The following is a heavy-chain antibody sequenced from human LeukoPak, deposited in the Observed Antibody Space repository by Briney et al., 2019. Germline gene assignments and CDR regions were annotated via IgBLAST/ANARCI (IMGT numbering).Heavy chain of an antibody. V-gene: IGHV2-5*01. CDR1: GFSLSTSGVG. J-gene: IGHJ6*02. Sequence: SGPTLVNPTQTLTLTCTFSGFSLSTSGVGVGWIRQPPGKALEWLALIYWNDDKRYSPSLKSRLTITKDTSKNQVVLTMTNMDPVDTATYYCAHGFYGDYEYYYYYYGMDVWGQGTTVTVSS. CDR2: IYWNDDK. D-gene: IGHD4-17*01. CDR3: AHGFYGDYEYYYYYYGMDV.